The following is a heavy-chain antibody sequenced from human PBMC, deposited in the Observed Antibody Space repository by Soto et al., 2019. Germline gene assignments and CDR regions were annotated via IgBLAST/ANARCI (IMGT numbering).Heavy chain of an antibody. CDR1: GGSVSRGNFY. D-gene: IGHD3-16*02. CDR3: ARSRIVIKWFDP. CDR2: TYYNGRT. V-gene: IGHV4-61*01. Sequence: QVQLQESGPGLEKPSETLSLTCTVSGGSVSRGNFYWSWLRQPPGRGLEWIGDTYYNGRTNYNPSLRSRVALSMDVSRNQFSLKLTSVSAANTAMYYCARSRIVIKWFDPWVQGTLVTVSS. J-gene: IGHJ5*02.